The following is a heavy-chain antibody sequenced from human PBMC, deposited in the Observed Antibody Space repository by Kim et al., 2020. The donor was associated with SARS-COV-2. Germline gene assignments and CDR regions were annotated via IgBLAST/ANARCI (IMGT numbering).Heavy chain of an antibody. D-gene: IGHD1-7*01. Sequence: SEKYYAESVNGRFTISSDNAKNSLQLQMNSLAAEDTAEYYCTRGNFWSFDIWGQGTMVTVSS. V-gene: IGHV3-7*04. CDR3: TRGNFWSFDI. J-gene: IGHJ3*02. CDR2: SEK.